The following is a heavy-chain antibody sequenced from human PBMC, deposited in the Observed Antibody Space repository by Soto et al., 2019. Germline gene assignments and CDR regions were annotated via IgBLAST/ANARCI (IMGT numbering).Heavy chain of an antibody. CDR3: ARTDRVFYGLDV. Sequence: EVQLVESGGGLVQPGGSLRLSCEASGFTFRNYDMHWVRQGTGKGLEWVSGISAAGDPDYADSVEGRFTISRENAQNSFFLQINSLRVGDTAVYYCARTDRVFYGLDVWGQGTTVIVSS. CDR2: ISAAGDP. J-gene: IGHJ6*02. V-gene: IGHV3-13*05. CDR1: GFTFRNYD.